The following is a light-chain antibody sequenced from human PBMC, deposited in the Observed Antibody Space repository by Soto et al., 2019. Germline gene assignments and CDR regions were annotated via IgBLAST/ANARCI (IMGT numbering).Light chain of an antibody. J-gene: IGKJ2*01. CDR1: QSIFNNY. CDR2: GAS. CDR3: QQYGGSPFT. Sequence: EIVLTQSPGTLSLSPRERATLSCRASQSIFNNYLAWYQQKPGQAPRLLVYGASFRATGIPDRFSGSGSGTDFTLTISRLEPEDCAVYYCQQYGGSPFTFGRGTRLEIK. V-gene: IGKV3-20*01.